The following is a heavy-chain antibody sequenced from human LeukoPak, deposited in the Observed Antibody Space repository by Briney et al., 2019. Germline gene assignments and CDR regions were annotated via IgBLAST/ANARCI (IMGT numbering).Heavy chain of an antibody. CDR2: IWYDGSNK. Sequence: PGRSLRLSCAASGFTFSSYGMHWVRQAPGKVLEWVAVIWYDGSNKYYADSVKGRFTISRDNSKNTLYLQMNSLRAEDTAVYYCAREWWDIVVVPADPYYYYYYMDVWGKGTTVTVSS. CDR3: AREWWDIVVVPADPYYYYYYMDV. CDR1: GFTFSSYG. J-gene: IGHJ6*03. V-gene: IGHV3-33*01. D-gene: IGHD2-2*01.